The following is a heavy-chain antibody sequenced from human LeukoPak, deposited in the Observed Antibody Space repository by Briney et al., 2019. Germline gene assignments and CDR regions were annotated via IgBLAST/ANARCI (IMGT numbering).Heavy chain of an antibody. CDR1: GFTFSSYN. CDR3: ARGPPFGSGTYYVDY. V-gene: IGHV3-48*01. D-gene: IGHD3-10*01. CDR2: ISSSSSTI. J-gene: IGHJ4*02. Sequence: GGSLRLSCAASGFTFSSYNMNWVRQAPGKGLEWVSYISSSSSTIYHADSMKGRFTVSRDNAKNSLYLQMNSLRAEDTAVYYCARGPPFGSGTYYVDYWGQGTQVTVSS.